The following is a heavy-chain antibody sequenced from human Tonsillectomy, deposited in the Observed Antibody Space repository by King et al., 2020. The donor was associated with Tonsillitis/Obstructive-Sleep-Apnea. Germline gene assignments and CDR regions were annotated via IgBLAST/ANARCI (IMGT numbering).Heavy chain of an antibody. V-gene: IGHV3-15*01. CDR2: MRSKTDGGTT. CDR3: ATEGXXXTTSXYTGFXY. CDR1: GLTFTNAW. Sequence: VQLVESGGGLVKPGGSLRLSCAASGLTFTNAWMSWVRQAPGKGLEWIGRMRSKTDGGTTDYAASVRGRITISRDDSKNTLYLQMTSLKTEDTAVYYCATEGXXXTTSXYTGFXYWXXGTLVTVSS. D-gene: IGHD2-2*02. J-gene: IGHJ4*01.